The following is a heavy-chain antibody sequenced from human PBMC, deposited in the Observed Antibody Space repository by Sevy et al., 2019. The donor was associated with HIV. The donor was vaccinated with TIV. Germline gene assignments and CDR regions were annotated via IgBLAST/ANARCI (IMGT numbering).Heavy chain of an antibody. V-gene: IGHV3-11*01. CDR1: GFTFKDYY. CDR2: ISDGGTTI. CDR3: AREGDLRYFDF. D-gene: IGHD3-10*01. J-gene: IGHJ2*01. Sequence: GGSLRLSCAASGFTFKDYYMNWIRQAPGKGLEWVSYISDGGTTIYYADSVKGRFTIPRDNAKNQMYLQMNSLRAEDTAVYYCAREGDLRYFDFWGRGTLVTVSS.